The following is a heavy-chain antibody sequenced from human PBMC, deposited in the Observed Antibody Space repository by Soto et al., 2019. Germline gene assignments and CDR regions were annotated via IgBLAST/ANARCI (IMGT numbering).Heavy chain of an antibody. D-gene: IGHD1-20*01. Sequence: SSETLSLTCTVSGGSITSRDYYWSWIRQHPGKGLEWIGYIHYSGTAHYNPSLKSRVTISVDTSRNQFSLKLTSVTAADTAVYYCARDIGGNNWNPNWFDSWGQGTQVT. CDR1: GGSITSRDYY. CDR3: ARDIGGNNWNPNWFDS. J-gene: IGHJ5*01. V-gene: IGHV4-31*03. CDR2: IHYSGTA.